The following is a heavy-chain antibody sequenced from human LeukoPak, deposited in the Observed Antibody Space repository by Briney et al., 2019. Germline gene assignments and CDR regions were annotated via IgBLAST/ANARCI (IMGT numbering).Heavy chain of an antibody. CDR3: ARGFGELFY. Sequence: GGSLRLSCAASGFSFSSNLMHWVRQAPGKGLVWVSHINSDGRSTRYADSVKGRFTISRDNAKNSLYLQMNSLRDEDTAVYYCARGFGELFYWGQGTLVTVSS. D-gene: IGHD3-10*01. J-gene: IGHJ4*02. CDR2: INSDGRST. CDR1: GFSFSSNL. V-gene: IGHV3-74*01.